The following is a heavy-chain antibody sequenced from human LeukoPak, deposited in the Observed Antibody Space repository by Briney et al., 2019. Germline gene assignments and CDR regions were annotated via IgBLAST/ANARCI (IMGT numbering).Heavy chain of an antibody. CDR2: ISAYNGNT. V-gene: IGHV1-18*01. J-gene: IGHJ5*02. CDR3: ARLLWFGELIAGWFDP. D-gene: IGHD3-10*01. CDR1: GYTFTSYG. Sequence: GASVKVSCKASGYTFTSYGISWVRQAPGQGLEWMGWISAYNGNTNYAQKLQGRVTMTTDTSTSTAYMELRSLRSDDTAVYYCARLLWFGELIAGWFDPWGQGTLVTVSS.